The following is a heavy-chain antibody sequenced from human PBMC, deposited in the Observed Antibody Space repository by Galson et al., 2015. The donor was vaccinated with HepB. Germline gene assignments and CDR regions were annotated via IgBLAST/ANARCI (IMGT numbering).Heavy chain of an antibody. CDR3: ARDHGSGWYQDWFDP. V-gene: IGHV1-18*04. J-gene: IGHJ5*02. Sequence: SVKVSCKASGYTFTSYGISWVRQAPGQGLEWMGWISAYNGNTNYAQKLQGRVTMTTDTSTSTAYMELRSLRSDDTAVYYCARDHGSGWYQDWFDPWGQGTLVTVSS. CDR1: GYTFTSYG. CDR2: ISAYNGNT. D-gene: IGHD6-19*01.